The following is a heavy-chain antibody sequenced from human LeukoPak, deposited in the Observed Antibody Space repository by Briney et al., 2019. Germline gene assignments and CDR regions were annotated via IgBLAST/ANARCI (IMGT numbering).Heavy chain of an antibody. CDR2: TYYRAKRYD. Sequence: RTLSLTCAISGDTVSSSSATWSWITQSPWMDLDWRRRTYYRAKRYDDYAVSVNSGITISADTTKTHYTQKLNSDTPDVTAYYYCARGGKGSSPCWYFDLWGRGTLVTVSS. J-gene: IGHJ2*01. CDR1: GDTVSSSSAT. V-gene: IGHV6-1*01. D-gene: IGHD6-13*01. CDR3: ARGGKGSSPCWYFDL.